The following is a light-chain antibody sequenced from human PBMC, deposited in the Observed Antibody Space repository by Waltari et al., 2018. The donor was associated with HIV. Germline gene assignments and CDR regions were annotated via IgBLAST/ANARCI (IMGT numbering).Light chain of an antibody. CDR3: AAWDDSLNGYL. J-gene: IGLJ1*01. Sequence: QSVLTQPPSASGTPRQRVALSCSARRSNLRSNTVNWYQQLPGTAPKLLIYSNNQRPSGVPDRFSGSKSGTSASLAISGLQSEDEADYYCAAWDDSLNGYLFGTGTKVTVL. CDR2: SNN. CDR1: RSNLRSNT. V-gene: IGLV1-44*01.